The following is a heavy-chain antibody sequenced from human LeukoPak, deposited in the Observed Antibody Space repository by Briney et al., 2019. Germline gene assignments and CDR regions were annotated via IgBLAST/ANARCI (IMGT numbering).Heavy chain of an antibody. D-gene: IGHD3-9*01. V-gene: IGHV3-23*01. CDR2: ISGSGGST. J-gene: IGHJ4*02. Sequence: PGGSLRLSYAASGFTFSSYAMSWVRQAPGKGLEWVSAISGSGGSTYYADSVKGRFTISRDNSKNTLYLQMNSLRAEDTAVYYCAGDYDILTGYEYWGQGTLVTVSS. CDR3: AGDYDILTGYEY. CDR1: GFTFSSYA.